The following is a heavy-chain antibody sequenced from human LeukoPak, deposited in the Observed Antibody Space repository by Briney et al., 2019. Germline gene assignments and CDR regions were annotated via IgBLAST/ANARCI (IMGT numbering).Heavy chain of an antibody. V-gene: IGHV3-74*01. CDR3: ARESRRVGEGDFDF. Sequence: GGSLRLSCTASGFTFSSYWMHWVRQAPGKGLVWVSRINSDGSTTTYADSVKGRFTISRDNAKNSLYLQMNSLRAEDTAVYYCARESRRVGEGDFDFWGQGTLVTVSS. J-gene: IGHJ4*02. CDR2: INSDGSTT. CDR1: GFTFSSYW. D-gene: IGHD1-26*01.